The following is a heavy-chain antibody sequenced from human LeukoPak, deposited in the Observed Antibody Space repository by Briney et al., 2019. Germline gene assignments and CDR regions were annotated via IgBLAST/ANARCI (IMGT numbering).Heavy chain of an antibody. Sequence: ASVTVSCKASGGTFISYAISWVRQAPGQGLEWMGRIIPILGIANYAQKFQGRVTMTTDTSTSTAYMELRSLRSDDAAVYYCARDGVLYDSSGYYDVSDYWGQGTLVTVSS. CDR2: IIPILGIA. V-gene: IGHV1-69*04. J-gene: IGHJ4*02. D-gene: IGHD3-22*01. CDR1: GGTFISYA. CDR3: ARDGVLYDSSGYYDVSDY.